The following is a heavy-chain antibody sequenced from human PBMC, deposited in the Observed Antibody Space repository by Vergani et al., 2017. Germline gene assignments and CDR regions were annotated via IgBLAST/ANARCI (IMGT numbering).Heavy chain of an antibody. J-gene: IGHJ6*02. CDR2: RNPNSGNT. Sequence: QVQLVQSGAEVKKPGASVKVSCKASGYTFTSYDINWVRQATGQGLEWMGWRNPNSGNTGYAQKFQGRVTITRNTSISTAYMELSSLRSEDTAVYYCARAGYSSSWYAYYYGMDVWGQGTTVTVSS. D-gene: IGHD6-13*01. CDR1: GYTFTSYD. V-gene: IGHV1-8*03. CDR3: ARAGYSSSWYAYYYGMDV.